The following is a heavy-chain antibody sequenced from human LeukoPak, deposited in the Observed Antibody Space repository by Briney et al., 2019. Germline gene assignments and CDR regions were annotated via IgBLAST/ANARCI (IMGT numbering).Heavy chain of an antibody. D-gene: IGHD5-24*01. J-gene: IGHJ4*02. CDR2: IWYDGSNK. V-gene: IGHV3-33*01. Sequence: PGGSLRLSCAASGFTFSSYGMHWVRQAPGKGLEWVAVIWYDGSNKYYADSVKGRFTISRDNSKNTLYLQMNSLRAEDTAVYYCARDLGWLQIRGILDYWGQGTLVTVSS. CDR1: GFTFSSYG. CDR3: ARDLGWLQIRGILDY.